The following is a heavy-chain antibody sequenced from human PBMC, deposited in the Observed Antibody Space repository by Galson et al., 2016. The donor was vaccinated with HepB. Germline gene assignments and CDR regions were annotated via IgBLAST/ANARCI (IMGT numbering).Heavy chain of an antibody. Sequence: SVKVSCKASGGTFSSYALNWVRQAPGQGLEWMGGIIPIFATANYAQKFQGRVTITADISTSTAYTELSSLRSEDTAVYYCARQYHLLYYFFDNWGQGTLVTVSS. CDR2: IIPIFATA. J-gene: IGHJ4*02. D-gene: IGHD2-2*02. CDR3: ARQYHLLYYFFDN. V-gene: IGHV1-69*06. CDR1: GGTFSSYA.